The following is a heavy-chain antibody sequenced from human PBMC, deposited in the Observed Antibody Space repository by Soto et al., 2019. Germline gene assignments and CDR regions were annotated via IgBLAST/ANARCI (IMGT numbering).Heavy chain of an antibody. Sequence: LRLSCAASGFTFSSYWMSWVRQAPGKGLEWVANIKQDGSEKYYVDSVKGRFTISRDNAKNSLYLQMNSLRAEDTAVYYCARVLNGARHAYGDSGGSYYYGMDVWGQGTTVTVSS. CDR1: GFTFSSYW. CDR2: IKQDGSEK. V-gene: IGHV3-7*03. CDR3: ARVLNGARHAYGDSGGSYYYGMDV. D-gene: IGHD4-17*01. J-gene: IGHJ6*02.